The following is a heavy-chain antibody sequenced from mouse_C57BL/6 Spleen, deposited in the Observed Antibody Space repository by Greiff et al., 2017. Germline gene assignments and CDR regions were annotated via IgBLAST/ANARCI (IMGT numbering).Heavy chain of an antibody. CDR3: ARKNYGSSYEN. Sequence: VQLQQPGAELVKPGASVKLSCKASGYTFTSYWMQWVKQRPGQGLEWIGGIDPSDSYTNYNQKFKGKATLTVDTSSSTAYMQLSSLTSEDSAVYYCARKNYGSSYENWGQGTLVTVSA. CDR1: GYTFTSYW. J-gene: IGHJ3*01. V-gene: IGHV1-50*01. D-gene: IGHD1-1*01. CDR2: IDPSDSYT.